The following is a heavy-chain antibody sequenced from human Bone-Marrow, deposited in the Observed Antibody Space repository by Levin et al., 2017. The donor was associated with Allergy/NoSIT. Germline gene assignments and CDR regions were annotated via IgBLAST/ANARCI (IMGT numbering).Heavy chain of an antibody. J-gene: IGHJ2*01. Sequence: GGSLRLSCTASGFTFDDYGVAWVRQVPRKGLEWVSGLNWNGAAAGYADSVKGRFSISRDNAKKSLFLQMSSLRAEDTALYYCARRAAATVDWYFDLWGRGTLVTVSS. V-gene: IGHV3-20*04. CDR3: ARRAAATVDWYFDL. CDR1: GFTFDDYG. D-gene: IGHD1-1*01. CDR2: LNWNGAAA.